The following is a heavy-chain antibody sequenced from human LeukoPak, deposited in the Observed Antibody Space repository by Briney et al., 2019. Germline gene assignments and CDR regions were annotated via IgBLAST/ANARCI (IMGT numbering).Heavy chain of an antibody. V-gene: IGHV4-31*11. CDR3: ALRDGYKAGLY. D-gene: IGHD5-24*01. CDR2: IYYSGNS. CDR1: GGSFSGYY. Sequence: SGTLSLTCAVYGGSFSGYYWSWLRHHPGKGLEWIGYIYYSGNSYYNPSLKSRVTISVDTSKNQFSLNLTSVTAADTAVYYCALRDGYKAGLYWGQGTLVTVSS. J-gene: IGHJ4*02.